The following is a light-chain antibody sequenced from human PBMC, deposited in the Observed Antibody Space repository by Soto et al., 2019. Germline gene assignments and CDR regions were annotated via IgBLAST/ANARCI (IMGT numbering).Light chain of an antibody. J-gene: IGLJ2*01. V-gene: IGLV2-14*01. CDR2: EVS. CDR1: SSDVGGYNY. Sequence: QSALTQPASVSGSPGQSITISCTGTSSDVGGYNYVSWYQQHPGKAPKLMIYEVSHRPSGVSNRFSGSKSGNTASLTISGLQAEDEANYYCSSYTNNNTLVFGGGTKLTVL. CDR3: SSYTNNNTLV.